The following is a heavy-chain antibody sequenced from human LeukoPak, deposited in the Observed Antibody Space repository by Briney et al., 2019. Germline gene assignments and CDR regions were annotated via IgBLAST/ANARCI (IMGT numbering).Heavy chain of an antibody. CDR3: AKVALRFGPNWFDP. J-gene: IGHJ5*02. CDR2: ISSGSSAR. V-gene: IGHV3-48*01. CDR1: GFTFSSHS. Sequence: GGSLRLSCAASGFTFSSHSMNWVRQTPGKGLEWVSYISSGSSARYYADSVKGRFTISRDNSKNTLYLQMNSLRAEDTAVYYCAKVALRFGPNWFDPWGQGTLVTVSS. D-gene: IGHD5-12*01.